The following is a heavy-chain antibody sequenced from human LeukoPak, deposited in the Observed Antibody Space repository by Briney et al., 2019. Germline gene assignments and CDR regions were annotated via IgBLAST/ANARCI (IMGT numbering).Heavy chain of an antibody. J-gene: IGHJ2*01. CDR3: ASTWSPYSTPYWYIDL. V-gene: IGHV4-39*01. Sequence: KPSETLSLTCTVSGGSISNSIYYWGWIRQPPGKGLEWIGSIYYSGSTYYNPSLKSRVTISVDTSKNQFSLKLTSVAAADTPLYYCASTWSPYSTPYWYIDLWGRGTVVTVSS. CDR1: GGSISNSIYY. D-gene: IGHD6-13*01. CDR2: IYYSGST.